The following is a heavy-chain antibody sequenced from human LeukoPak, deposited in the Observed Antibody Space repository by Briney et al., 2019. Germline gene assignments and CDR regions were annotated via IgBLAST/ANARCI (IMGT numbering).Heavy chain of an antibody. V-gene: IGHV4-30-2*01. D-gene: IGHD2-2*01. CDR2: IYHTGST. CDR3: ARLQYCSGTSCYWFDP. Sequence: SQTLSLTCDVSGGSISSGLYSWSWIRQPLGKGLEWIGYIYHTGSTYCNPSLKSRVTISVDTSKNQFSLRLSSVTAADTAVYYCARLQYCSGTSCYWFDPWGQGTLVTVSS. J-gene: IGHJ5*02. CDR1: GGSISSGLYS.